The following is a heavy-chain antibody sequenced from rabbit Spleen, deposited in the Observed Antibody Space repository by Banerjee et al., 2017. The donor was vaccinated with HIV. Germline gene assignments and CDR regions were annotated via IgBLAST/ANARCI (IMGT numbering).Heavy chain of an antibody. Sequence: QLVESGGGLVQPGGSLKLSCKASGFDFNNYYMSWVRQAPGKGLEWIGYIDPVFGITNYANSVKGRFTISRDNTQNTLYLQLNSLTAADTATYFCARDGSITTFAFDLWGPGTLVTVS. V-gene: IGHV1S7*01. CDR3: ARDGSITTFAFDL. CDR1: GFDFNNYY. CDR2: IDPVFGIT. J-gene: IGHJ4*01. D-gene: IGHD3-1*01.